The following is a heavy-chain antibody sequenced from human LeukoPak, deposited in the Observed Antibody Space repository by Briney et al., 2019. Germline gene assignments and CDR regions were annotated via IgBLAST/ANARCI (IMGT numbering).Heavy chain of an antibody. CDR1: GGSISSYY. CDR2: IYYSGST. V-gene: IGHV4-59*01. Sequence: PSETLSLTCTVSGGSISSYYWSWIRQPPGKGLEWIGYIYYSGSTNYNPSLKSRVTISVDTSKNQFSLKLSSVTAADTAVYYCAKDMYGSGSPRFDPWGQGTLVIVSS. D-gene: IGHD3-10*01. CDR3: AKDMYGSGSPRFDP. J-gene: IGHJ5*02.